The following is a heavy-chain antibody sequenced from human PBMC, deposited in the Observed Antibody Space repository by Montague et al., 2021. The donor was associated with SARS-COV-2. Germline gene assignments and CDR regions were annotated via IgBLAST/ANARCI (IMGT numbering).Heavy chain of an antibody. CDR1: GFIFSNFW. J-gene: IGHJ4*02. CDR3: ARDNIVIVTPAIFYDS. Sequence: SLRLSCAASGFIFSNFWMSWVRQAPGKGLEWVANIKQDGSEKFYVDSVKGRFTIFRTNDKNSLYLQMYSLRAEDTDVYFFARDNIVIVTPAIFYDSWGQGTLVTVSS. CDR2: IKQDGSEK. V-gene: IGHV3-7*01. D-gene: IGHD2/OR15-2a*01.